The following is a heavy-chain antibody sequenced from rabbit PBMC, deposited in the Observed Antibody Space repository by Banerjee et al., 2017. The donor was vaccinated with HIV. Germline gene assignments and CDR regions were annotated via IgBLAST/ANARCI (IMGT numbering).Heavy chain of an antibody. Sequence: QSLEESGGGLVKPGGSLALTCKASGFTISSSYYMCWVRQAPGKGLEWIACIYAGSSGSTYYASWAKGRFTISKTSSTTVTLQMTSLTAADTATYFCARNADWSFNLWGPGTLVTVS. V-gene: IGHV1S40*01. CDR2: IYAGSSGST. J-gene: IGHJ4*01. D-gene: IGHD2-1*01. CDR3: ARNADWSFNL. CDR1: GFTISSSYY.